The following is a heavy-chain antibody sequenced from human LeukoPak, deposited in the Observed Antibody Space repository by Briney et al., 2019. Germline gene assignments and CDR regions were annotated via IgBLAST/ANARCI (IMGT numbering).Heavy chain of an antibody. J-gene: IGHJ3*02. D-gene: IGHD5-18*01. V-gene: IGHV1-2*02. CDR1: GYTFTGYY. Sequence: ASVKVSCKTSGYTFTGYYMHWVRQAPGQGLEWMGWINPNSGGTNYAQKFQGRVTMTRDTSIGTAYMELSRLRSDDTAVYYCARPLYVDTATDAFDIWGQGTMVTVSS. CDR2: INPNSGGT. CDR3: ARPLYVDTATDAFDI.